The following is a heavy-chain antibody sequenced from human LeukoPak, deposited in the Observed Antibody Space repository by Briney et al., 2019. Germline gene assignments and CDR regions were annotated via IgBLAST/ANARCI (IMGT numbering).Heavy chain of an antibody. J-gene: IGHJ4*02. D-gene: IGHD3-9*01. CDR3: AKAKYDILTGYPDY. CDR2: ISGSGGST. V-gene: IGHV3-23*01. Sequence: GGTLRLSCAASGFTFSSYGMSWVRQAPGTALEGVSAISGSGGSTYYADSVKGRFTISRDNSKNTLYLQMNSLRAEDTAVYYCAKAKYDILTGYPDYWGQGTLVTVSS. CDR1: GFTFSSYG.